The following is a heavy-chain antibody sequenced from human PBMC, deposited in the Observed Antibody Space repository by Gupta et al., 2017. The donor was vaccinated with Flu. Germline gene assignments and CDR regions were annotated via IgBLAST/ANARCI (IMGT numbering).Heavy chain of an antibody. CDR3: ARDIRFIGSFYYFDY. V-gene: IGHV3-11*05. CDR1: GFSFSDYP. Sequence: QVQLLESGGGLVQPGGSLRLSCAASGFSFSDYPMSWIRQAPGKGLEWVSYISGSSSDTNYADSVKGRFTISRDNAKNSLHLQMNSLIADDSAVEYCARDIRFIGSFYYFDYWGQGTLVTVSS. CDR2: ISGSSSDT. J-gene: IGHJ4*02. D-gene: IGHD1-26*01.